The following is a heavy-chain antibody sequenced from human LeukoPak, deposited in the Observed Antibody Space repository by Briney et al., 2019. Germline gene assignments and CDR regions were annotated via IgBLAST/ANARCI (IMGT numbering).Heavy chain of an antibody. CDR1: GYSFTSYW. Sequence: GESLKISCKGSGYSFTSYWIVWVRQMPGKGLEWMGIIYPGDSDTRYSPSFQGQVTISADKSINTAYLQWSSLKASDSAIYYCARLSIVGATLNFFDYWGQGTLVTVSS. V-gene: IGHV5-51*01. CDR2: IYPGDSDT. J-gene: IGHJ4*02. D-gene: IGHD1-26*01. CDR3: ARLSIVGATLNFFDY.